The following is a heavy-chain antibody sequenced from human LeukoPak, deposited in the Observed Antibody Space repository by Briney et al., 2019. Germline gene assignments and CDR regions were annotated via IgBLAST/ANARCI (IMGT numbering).Heavy chain of an antibody. CDR2: IYTSGTI. J-gene: IGHJ3*02. D-gene: IGHD3-3*01. CDR1: GGSISSSNYY. V-gene: IGHV4-61*02. Sequence: SETLSLTCSVSGGSISSSNYYWSWIRQPAGKGLEWIGRIYTSGTINYNPSLKTRAIISADTSKNQISLKLNSVTAADTAVYFCARDDSWNAFDIWGQGTMVTVSS. CDR3: ARDDSWNAFDI.